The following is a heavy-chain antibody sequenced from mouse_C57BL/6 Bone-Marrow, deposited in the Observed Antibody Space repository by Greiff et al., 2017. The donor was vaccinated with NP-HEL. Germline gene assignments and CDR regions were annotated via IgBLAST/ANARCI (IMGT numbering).Heavy chain of an antibody. CDR1: GFNIKDDY. CDR2: IDPENGDT. J-gene: IGHJ2*01. D-gene: IGHD4-1*01. Sequence: EVQVVESGAELVRPGASVKLSCTASGFNIKDDYMHWVKQRPEQGLEWIGWIDPENGDTEYASKFQGKATITADTSSNTAYLQLSSLTSEDTAVDYCTTRNWDGDYGGQGTTLTVSA. V-gene: IGHV14-4*01. CDR3: TTRNWDGDY.